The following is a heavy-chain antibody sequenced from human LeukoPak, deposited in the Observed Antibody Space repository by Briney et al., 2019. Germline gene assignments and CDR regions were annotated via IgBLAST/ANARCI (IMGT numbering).Heavy chain of an antibody. CDR1: GDSVSSNSAA. CDR3: AREGPRIGYSDSTGYYY. D-gene: IGHD3-22*01. CDR2: TYYRSKWYN. Sequence: SQTLSLTCAISGDSVSSNSAAWNWVRQSPSRGLEWLGRTYYRSKWYNDYAVSLKSLITINPDTSKNHFSLQLNSVTPEDTVVYYCAREGPRIGYSDSTGYYYWGQGTLVTVSS. J-gene: IGHJ4*02. V-gene: IGHV6-1*01.